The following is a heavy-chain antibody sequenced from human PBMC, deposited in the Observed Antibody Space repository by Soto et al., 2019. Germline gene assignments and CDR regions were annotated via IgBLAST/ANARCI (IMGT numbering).Heavy chain of an antibody. Sequence: LRLSCAASGFSFSDSWMDWVRQAPGKGPEWVANINQYGSEKNYVDSVKGRFTISRDNAKNSLYLQMNSLRVEDTAVYYCASLGRHGWGQGTTVTVSS. J-gene: IGHJ6*02. CDR2: INQYGSEK. CDR3: ASLGRHG. V-gene: IGHV3-7*01. CDR1: GFSFSDSW. D-gene: IGHD3-16*01.